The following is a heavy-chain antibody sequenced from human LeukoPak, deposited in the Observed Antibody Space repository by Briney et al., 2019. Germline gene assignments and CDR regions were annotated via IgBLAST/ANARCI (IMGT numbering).Heavy chain of an antibody. Sequence: SETLSLTCTVSGGSISNYYWSWIRQPAGKGLKWIGRIYTSGSTDYNPSLKSRVTMSVDTSKNQFSLKLSSVTAADTAVYYCARPLGYCSDSRCPQSWFDPWGQGTLVTVSS. CDR1: GGSISNYY. CDR2: IYTSGST. CDR3: ARPLGYCSDSRCPQSWFDP. V-gene: IGHV4-4*07. J-gene: IGHJ5*02. D-gene: IGHD2-15*01.